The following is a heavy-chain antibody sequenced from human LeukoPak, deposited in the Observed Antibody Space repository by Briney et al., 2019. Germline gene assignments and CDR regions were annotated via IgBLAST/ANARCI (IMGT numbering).Heavy chain of an antibody. CDR3: AKDIIGYAPL. V-gene: IGHV3-43*01. CDR2: ISVDGDTK. D-gene: IGHD2-2*01. J-gene: IGHJ4*02. CDR1: GFTFDDFP. Sequence: GGSLRLSCAASGFTFDDFPMHWVRQQPGKGLEWVSLISVDGDTKYYADSVRGRFTISRDNSKNSLYLQMNSLRTEDTAFYFCAKDIIGYAPLWGQGTLVTVSS.